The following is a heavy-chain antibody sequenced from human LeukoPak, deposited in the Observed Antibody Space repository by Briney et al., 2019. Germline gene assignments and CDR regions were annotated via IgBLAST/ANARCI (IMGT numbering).Heavy chain of an antibody. J-gene: IGHJ4*02. CDR2: ISWNSGSI. D-gene: IGHD1-26*01. CDR1: GFTFDDYA. CDR3: AKDFRKWELRVGFDY. Sequence: GGSLRLSCAASGFTFDDYAMHWVRQAPGKGLEWVSGISWNSGSIGYADSVKGRFTISRDNAKNSLYLQMNSLRAEDTALYYCAKDFRKWELRVGFDYWGQGTLVTVSS. V-gene: IGHV3-9*01.